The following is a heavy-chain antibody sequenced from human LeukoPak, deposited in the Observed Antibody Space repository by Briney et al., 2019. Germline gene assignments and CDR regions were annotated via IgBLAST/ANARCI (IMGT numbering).Heavy chain of an antibody. V-gene: IGHV3-30*02. J-gene: IGHJ4*02. D-gene: IGHD3-10*01. CDR1: GFTFSSYG. CDR2: IRYDGSNT. CDR3: AREIRDYYDSGGPYSFAY. Sequence: GGSLRLSCAASGFTFSSYGMHWVRQAPGKGLEWVAFIRYDGSNTYYADSVKGRFTISRDNSKNTLYLQMNSLKTEDPAVYYCAREIRDYYDSGGPYSFAYWGQGPLVTVSS.